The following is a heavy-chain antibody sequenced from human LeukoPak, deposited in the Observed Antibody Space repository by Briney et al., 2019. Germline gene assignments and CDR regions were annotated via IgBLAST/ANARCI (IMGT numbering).Heavy chain of an antibody. CDR2: VSYDGNDK. J-gene: IGHJ4*02. D-gene: IGHD6-25*01. Sequence: PGGSLRLSCAASGFTFSSYSMNWVRQAPGKGLEWVAVVSYDGNDKYYADSVRGRFTISRDNSNNTLYLQMNTLRTEDTSVYYCAGRRGSQYYFDYWGQGTLVTVSP. CDR1: GFTFSSYS. CDR3: AGRRGSQYYFDY. V-gene: IGHV3-30*03.